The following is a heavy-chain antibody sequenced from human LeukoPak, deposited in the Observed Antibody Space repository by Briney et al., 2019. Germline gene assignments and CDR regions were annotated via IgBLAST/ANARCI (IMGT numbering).Heavy chain of an antibody. CDR3: ARAPGYCSSTSCYVPARYGMDV. J-gene: IGHJ6*04. D-gene: IGHD2-2*01. Sequence: SETLSLTCTVSGGSISSYYWSWIRQPPGKGLEWIAYTYYSGGTNYNPSLKSRVTISVDTSKNQFSLKLSSVTAADTAVYYCARAPGYCSSTSCYVPARYGMDVWGKGTTVTVSS. CDR1: GGSISSYY. CDR2: TYYSGGT. V-gene: IGHV4-59*01.